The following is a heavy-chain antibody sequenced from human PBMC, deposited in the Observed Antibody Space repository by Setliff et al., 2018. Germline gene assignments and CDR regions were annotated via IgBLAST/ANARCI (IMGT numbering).Heavy chain of an antibody. CDR3: ARVTMVRGSRHSFDY. V-gene: IGHV4-31*03. CDR1: GGSISSGGYY. CDR2: IYYSGST. J-gene: IGHJ4*02. D-gene: IGHD3-10*01. Sequence: TLSLTCTVSGGSISSGGYYWNWIRQHPGKGLEWIGYIYYSGSTYYNPSLKSRVTISVDTSKNHFSLKLSSVTAADTAVYFCARVTMVRGSRHSFDYWGQGTLVTVSS.